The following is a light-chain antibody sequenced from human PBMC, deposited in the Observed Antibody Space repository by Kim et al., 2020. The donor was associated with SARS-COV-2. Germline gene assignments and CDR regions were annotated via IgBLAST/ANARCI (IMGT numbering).Light chain of an antibody. J-gene: IGKJ2*03. CDR2: GAS. V-gene: IGKV3-15*01. CDR1: QSVSSN. CDR3: QQYNNWPDS. Sequence: VSPGERATLSCRASQSVSSNLAWYQQKPGQAPRLLIYGASTRATGIPARFSGSGSGTEFTLTISSLQSEDFAVYYCQQYNNWPDSFGQGTKLEIK.